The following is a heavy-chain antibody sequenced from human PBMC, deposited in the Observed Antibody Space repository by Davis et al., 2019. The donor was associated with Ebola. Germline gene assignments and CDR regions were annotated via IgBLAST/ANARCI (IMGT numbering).Heavy chain of an antibody. Sequence: GESLKISCAASGFTFSSNAMSWVRQAPGKGLEWVSTIIGIVGSTYYADSVKGLFTISRANSKNTLYVQMNSLRAEDTAVYYCAIARNYYGSQPIDYWGQGILVTVSS. CDR1: GFTFSSNA. CDR3: AIARNYYGSQPIDY. D-gene: IGHD3-10*01. V-gene: IGHV3-23*01. CDR2: IIGIVGST. J-gene: IGHJ4*02.